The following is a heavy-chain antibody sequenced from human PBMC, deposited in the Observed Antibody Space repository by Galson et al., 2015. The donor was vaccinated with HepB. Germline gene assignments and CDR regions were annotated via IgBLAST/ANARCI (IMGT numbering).Heavy chain of an antibody. Sequence: SLRLSCAASGFTFSRYWMHWVRQAPGKGLVWVSRIKGDGSDLRYGDSVRGRFTISRDNAKNTLYLQMNTLRAEDTAVYYCVRDGDAYNFDYWGQGILVTVSS. D-gene: IGHD5-24*01. V-gene: IGHV3-74*01. CDR2: IKGDGSDL. J-gene: IGHJ4*02. CDR3: VRDGDAYNFDY. CDR1: GFTFSRYW.